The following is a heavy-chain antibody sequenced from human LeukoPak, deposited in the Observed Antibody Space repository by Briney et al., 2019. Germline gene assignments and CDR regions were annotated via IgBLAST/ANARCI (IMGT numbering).Heavy chain of an antibody. CDR1: GFTFGDHY. CDR2: IRNKAASYTT. V-gene: IGHV3-72*01. CDR3: AKGRTVAYYYDMDV. J-gene: IGHJ6*02. Sequence: GGSLRLSCAASGFTFGDHYLAWVRQAPGKGLEWVGLIRNKAASYTTEYAASVKGRFTISRDDSKNSVYLQLNSLKTEDTAVYYCAKGRTVAYYYDMDVWGQGTTVTVSS. D-gene: IGHD4-23*01.